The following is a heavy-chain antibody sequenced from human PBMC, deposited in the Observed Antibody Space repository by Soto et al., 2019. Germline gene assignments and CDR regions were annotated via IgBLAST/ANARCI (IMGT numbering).Heavy chain of an antibody. CDR1: GYTFTNYW. CDR3: AASNLYYGVDD. V-gene: IGHV5-51*01. CDR2: IYPGDSDT. Sequence: PGASLKISGKGSGYTFTNYWIGWVRQMPGKGLEWMVIIYPGDSDTKYNPSFQVQVTMSADKSITTPYLQWSSLKASDTAIYYCAASNLYYGVDDWGQVTTVTVS. J-gene: IGHJ6*02.